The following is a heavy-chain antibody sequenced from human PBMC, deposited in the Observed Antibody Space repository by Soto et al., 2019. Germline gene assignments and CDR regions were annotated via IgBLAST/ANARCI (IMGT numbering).Heavy chain of an antibody. J-gene: IGHJ4*02. V-gene: IGHV1-8*01. Sequence: ASVKVSCKASGYTFTSYDINWVRQATGQGLEWMGWMHPGNNQHVYTQKFRGRVTVTKDASTSTVFMELTSLTSDDTAIYYCARALTEFDFWGPGTKVTVSS. CDR2: MHPGNNQH. CDR3: ARALTEFDF. CDR1: GYTFTSYD. D-gene: IGHD7-27*01.